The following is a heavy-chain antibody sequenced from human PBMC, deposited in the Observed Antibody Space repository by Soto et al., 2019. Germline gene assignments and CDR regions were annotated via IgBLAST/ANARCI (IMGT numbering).Heavy chain of an antibody. CDR2: ISKSGDST. CDR1: GVTFTSYA. D-gene: IGHD3-10*01. CDR3: AKGSFGFDY. J-gene: IGHJ4*02. V-gene: IGHV3-23*01. Sequence: GSLRLSCAASGVTFTSYAMTWVRQVPGEGLQWVSSISKSGDSTYYADSVKGRFTTSRDNSKNTLYLQTNSLRAEDTAIYYCAKGSFGFDYWGQGTLVTVSS.